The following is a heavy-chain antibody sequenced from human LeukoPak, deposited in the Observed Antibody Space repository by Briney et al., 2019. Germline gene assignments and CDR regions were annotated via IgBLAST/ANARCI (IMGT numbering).Heavy chain of an antibody. Sequence: PGGSLRLSCAASGFTFSSYAMSWVRQAPGKGLEWVSAISGSGGSTYYADSVKGRYTISRDNSKNTLYLQMNSLRAEDTAVYYCAKDPHDYGDYGGYWGQGTLVTVSS. CDR2: ISGSGGST. CDR1: GFTFSSYA. V-gene: IGHV3-23*01. D-gene: IGHD4-17*01. J-gene: IGHJ4*02. CDR3: AKDPHDYGDYGGY.